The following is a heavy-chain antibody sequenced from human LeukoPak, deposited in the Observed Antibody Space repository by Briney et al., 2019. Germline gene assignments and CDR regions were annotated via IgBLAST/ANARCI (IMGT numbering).Heavy chain of an antibody. Sequence: ASVKVSCKASGYRFTDYYMHWVRQAPGQGLEWMGWVNPNNGATNYAQKFQGRVTMTRGTSISTVYMDLTSLRSDDSAIYYCARDYGEAATITAFRTYYYFDHWGQGTLVTFSS. V-gene: IGHV1-2*02. CDR1: GYRFTDYY. D-gene: IGHD5-24*01. J-gene: IGHJ4*02. CDR2: VNPNNGAT. CDR3: ARDYGEAATITAFRTYYYFDH.